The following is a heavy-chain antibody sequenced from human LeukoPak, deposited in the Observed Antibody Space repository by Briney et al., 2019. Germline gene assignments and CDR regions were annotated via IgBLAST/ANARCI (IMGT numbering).Heavy chain of an antibody. D-gene: IGHD3-10*01. CDR1: GGSISSYY. J-gene: IGHJ5*02. CDR3: ARGATMVRGVIGWFDP. CDR2: IYYSGST. V-gene: IGHV4-59*01. Sequence: SETLSLTCTVSGGSISSYYWSWIRQPPGKGLEWIGYIYYSGSTNYNPSLKSRVTISVDTSKNQFSLKLSSVTAADTAVYYCARGATMVRGVIGWFDPWGQGTLVTVSS.